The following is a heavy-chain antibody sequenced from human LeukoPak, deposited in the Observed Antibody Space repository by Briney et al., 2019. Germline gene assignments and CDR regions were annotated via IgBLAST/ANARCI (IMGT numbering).Heavy chain of an antibody. Sequence: RSLRLSCTASGFTFGDYAMSWVRQAPGKGLAWVGFIRSKAYGGTTEYAASVKGRFTISRDDSKSIAYLQMNSLKTEDTAVYYCTRIWFGESHFDYWGQGTLVTVSS. CDR1: GFTFGDYA. CDR2: IRSKAYGGTT. J-gene: IGHJ4*02. V-gene: IGHV3-49*04. D-gene: IGHD3-10*01. CDR3: TRIWFGESHFDY.